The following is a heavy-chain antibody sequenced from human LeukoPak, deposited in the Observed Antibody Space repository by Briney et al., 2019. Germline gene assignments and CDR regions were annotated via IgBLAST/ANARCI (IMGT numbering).Heavy chain of an antibody. CDR1: GFTVSSNY. CDR3: ARDTAAAGTGLGS. D-gene: IGHD6-13*01. J-gene: IGHJ5*02. CDR2: IYSGGST. V-gene: IGHV3-53*01. Sequence: PGGSLRLSCAASGFTVSSNYMSWVRQAPGKGLEWVSVIYSGGSTYYADSVKGRFTISRDNSKNTIYLQMNSLRAEDTAVYYCARDTAAAGTGLGSWGQGTLVTVSS.